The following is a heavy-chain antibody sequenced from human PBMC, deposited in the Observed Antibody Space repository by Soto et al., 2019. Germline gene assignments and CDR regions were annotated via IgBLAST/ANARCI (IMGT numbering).Heavy chain of an antibody. J-gene: IGHJ4*02. CDR3: ARDLQGYNYGPDY. CDR1: GGSISSYY. CDR2: IYYRGNT. V-gene: IGHV4-59*01. D-gene: IGHD5-18*01. Sequence: SETLSLTCTVSGGSISSYYWSWIRQPPGKGLEWIGYIYYRGNTNYNPSLKSRVTISIDTSKNQFSLKLSSVTAADTAVYYCARDLQGYNYGPDYWGQGTLVTVSS.